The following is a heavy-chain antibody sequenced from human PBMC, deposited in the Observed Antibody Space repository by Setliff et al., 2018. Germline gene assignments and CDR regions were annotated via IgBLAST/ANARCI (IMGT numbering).Heavy chain of an antibody. J-gene: IGHJ6*02. Sequence: SETLSLTCTVSGGSISPYFWSWIRQHPGKGLEWIGYIYHNGNTNFNPSLKTRVTMSVDPSKNQFALNLRSVTAADTAVYYCVRDRTAYSYGLDVWAQGTTVTVSS. CDR3: VRDRTAYSYGLDV. CDR2: IYHNGNT. CDR1: GGSISPYF. V-gene: IGHV4-59*01. D-gene: IGHD5-18*01.